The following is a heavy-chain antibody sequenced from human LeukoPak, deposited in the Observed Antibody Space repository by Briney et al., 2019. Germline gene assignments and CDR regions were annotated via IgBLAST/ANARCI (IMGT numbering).Heavy chain of an antibody. CDR3: ARDPLWFGELRDDWFDP. CDR1: GYTFTSYG. J-gene: IGHJ5*02. Sequence: ASVKVSCKASGYTFTSYGISWVRQAPGQGLEWMGWISAYNGNTNYAQKLQGRVTMTTDTSTSTAYMELRSLRSDDTAVYYCARDPLWFGELRDDWFDPWGQGTLVTVSS. V-gene: IGHV1-18*01. D-gene: IGHD3-10*01. CDR2: ISAYNGNT.